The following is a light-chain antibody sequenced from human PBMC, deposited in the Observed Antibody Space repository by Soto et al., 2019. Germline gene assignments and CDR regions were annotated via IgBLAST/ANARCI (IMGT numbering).Light chain of an antibody. CDR1: QSISSW. J-gene: IGKJ1*01. Sequence: DIQMTQSPSTLSASVGDRVTITCRASQSISSWLAWYQQKPGKAPKLLIYDASSLESGVPSRFSGSGSGTEFTLTISSLQPDDFATYCCQHRGTFGQGTKVEIK. V-gene: IGKV1-5*01. CDR3: QHRGT. CDR2: DAS.